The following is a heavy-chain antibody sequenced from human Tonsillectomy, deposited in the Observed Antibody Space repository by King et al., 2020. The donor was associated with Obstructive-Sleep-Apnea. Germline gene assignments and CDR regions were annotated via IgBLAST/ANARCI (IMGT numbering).Heavy chain of an antibody. J-gene: IGHJ4*02. D-gene: IGHD3-9*01. CDR1: GFTFSSYA. CDR3: AGDGGLDILTGYLYYFDY. V-gene: IGHV3-64*01. CDR2: ISSNGGST. Sequence: VQLVESGGGLVQPGGSLRLSCAASGFTFSSYAMHWVRQAPGKGLEYVSAISSNGGSTYYANSVKGRFTISRDNSKNTLYLQMGSLRAEDMAVYYCAGDGGLDILTGYLYYFDYWGQGTLVTVSS.